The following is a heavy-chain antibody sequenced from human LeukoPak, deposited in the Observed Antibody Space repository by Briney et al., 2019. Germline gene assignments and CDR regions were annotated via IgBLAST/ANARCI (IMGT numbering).Heavy chain of an antibody. CDR2: VDYSGST. D-gene: IGHD3-16*01. V-gene: IGHV4-31*03. J-gene: IGHJ5*02. CDR1: GGSLSSGGYY. CDR3: TRASSRATGYVTWFDP. Sequence: SETLSLTCTVSGGSLSSGGYYWTWIRQHPGKGLEWIGYVDYSGSTYYNPTLKSRVTISVDTSKNQFSLRLTSVTAAGTAVYYCTRASSRATGYVTWFDPWGQGTLVTVSS.